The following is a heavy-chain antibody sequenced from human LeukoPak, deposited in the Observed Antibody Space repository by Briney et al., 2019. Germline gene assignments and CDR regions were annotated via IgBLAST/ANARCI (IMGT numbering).Heavy chain of an antibody. Sequence: PGGSLRLSCAASGFTFSSYSMNWVRQAPGKGLEWFSSISSSSSYTYYADSVKGRFTISRDNAKNSLYLQMNSLRAEDTAVYYCARVIQTFYYDSSGYYSSASNDFWGQGTLVTVSS. J-gene: IGHJ4*02. CDR3: ARVIQTFYYDSSGYYSSASNDF. D-gene: IGHD3-22*01. CDR2: ISSSSSYT. CDR1: GFTFSSYS. V-gene: IGHV3-21*01.